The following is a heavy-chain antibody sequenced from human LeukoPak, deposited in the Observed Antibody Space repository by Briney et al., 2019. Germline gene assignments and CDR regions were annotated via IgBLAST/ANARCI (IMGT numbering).Heavy chain of an antibody. CDR3: AREKSPDCSSTSCAYYYYYGMDV. V-gene: IGHV3-74*01. CDR1: GFTFGSDW. CDR2: INSDGSST. Sequence: GGSLRLSCAASGFTFGSDWMHWVRQAPGKGLMWVSRINSDGSSTAYADSVKGRFTISRDNSKNTLYLQMNSLRAEDTAVYYCAREKSPDCSSTSCAYYYYYGMDVWGQGTTVTVSS. D-gene: IGHD2-2*01. J-gene: IGHJ6*02.